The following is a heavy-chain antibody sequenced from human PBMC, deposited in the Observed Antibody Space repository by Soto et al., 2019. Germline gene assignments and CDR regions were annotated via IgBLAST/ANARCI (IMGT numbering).Heavy chain of an antibody. Sequence: AASVKVSCKASGYTFTGYYINWVRQAPGQGLEWMAWINPDSGGTYYAQKFEGRVTMTRDTSISTAYMELTSLRSDDTAVYYCARDSGQPLTNWFDPWGQGTLVTVSS. V-gene: IGHV1-2*02. CDR2: INPDSGGT. CDR1: GYTFTGYY. D-gene: IGHD3-10*01. CDR3: ARDSGQPLTNWFDP. J-gene: IGHJ5*02.